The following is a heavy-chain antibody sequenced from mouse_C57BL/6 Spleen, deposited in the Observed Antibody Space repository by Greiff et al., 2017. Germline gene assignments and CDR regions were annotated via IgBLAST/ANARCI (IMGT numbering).Heavy chain of an antibody. V-gene: IGHV2-2*01. CDR2: IWSGGST. CDR1: GFSLTSYG. J-gene: IGHJ1*03. CDR3: ASYGNYLYFDV. D-gene: IGHD2-1*01. Sequence: VQVVESGPGLVQPSQSLSITCTVSGFSLTSYGVHWVRQSPGKGLEWLGVIWSGGSTDYNAAFISRLSISKDNSKSQVFFKMNSLQADDTAIYYCASYGNYLYFDVWGTGTTVTVSS.